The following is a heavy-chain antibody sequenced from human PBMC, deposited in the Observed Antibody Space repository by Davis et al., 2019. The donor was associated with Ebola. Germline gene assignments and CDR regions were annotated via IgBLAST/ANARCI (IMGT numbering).Heavy chain of an antibody. D-gene: IGHD6-19*01. CDR1: GYTFTSYD. V-gene: IGHV1-8*02. J-gene: IGHJ5*02. Sequence: ASVKVSCKASGYTFTSYDINWVRQATGQGLEWMGWMNPNSGNTGYAQKLQGRVTMTTDTSTSTAYMELRSLRSDDTAVYYCARGAVAGNNWFDPWGQGTLVTVSS. CDR2: MNPNSGNT. CDR3: ARGAVAGNNWFDP.